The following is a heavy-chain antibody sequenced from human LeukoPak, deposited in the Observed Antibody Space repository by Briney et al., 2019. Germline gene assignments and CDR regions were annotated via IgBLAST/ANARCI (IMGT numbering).Heavy chain of an antibody. CDR3: ARREAAAAYNWFDP. D-gene: IGHD6-13*01. V-gene: IGHV4-39*07. CDR1: GGSISSSSYY. CDR2: IYYSGST. J-gene: IGHJ5*02. Sequence: TSETLSLTCTVSGGSISSSSYYWGWIRQPPGKGLEWIGSIYYSGSTYYNPSLKSRVTVSVDTSKNQFSLKLSSVTAADTAVYYCARREAAAAYNWFDPWGQGTLVTVSS.